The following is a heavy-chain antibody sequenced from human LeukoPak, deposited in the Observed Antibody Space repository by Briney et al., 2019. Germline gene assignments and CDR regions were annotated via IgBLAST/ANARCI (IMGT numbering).Heavy chain of an antibody. J-gene: IGHJ5*02. CDR2: INPSGGST. CDR3: AREGQQPIGFDP. Sequence: ASVKVSCKASGYTFTSYYMHWVRQAPGQGLEWMGIINPSGGSTSYAQKFQGRVTMTRDMSTSTVYMELSSLRSEDTAVYYCAREGQQPIGFDPWGQGTLVTVSS. D-gene: IGHD6-13*01. V-gene: IGHV1-46*01. CDR1: GYTFTSYY.